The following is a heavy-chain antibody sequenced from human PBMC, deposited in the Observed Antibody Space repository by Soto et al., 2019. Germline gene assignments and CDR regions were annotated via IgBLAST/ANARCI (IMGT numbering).Heavy chain of an antibody. J-gene: IGHJ4*02. D-gene: IGHD3-10*01. CDR1: GGSISSGGYY. V-gene: IGHV4-31*03. Sequence: QVQLQESGPGLVKPSQTLSLTCTVSGGSISSGGYYWSWIRQHPGKGLEWIGYIYYSGSTSYNPSLTSRVPISIDTSKNQFSLKLSSVSAADTAVYYCARDGGYGSGSYRFDYWGQGTLVTVSS. CDR3: ARDGGYGSGSYRFDY. CDR2: IYYSGST.